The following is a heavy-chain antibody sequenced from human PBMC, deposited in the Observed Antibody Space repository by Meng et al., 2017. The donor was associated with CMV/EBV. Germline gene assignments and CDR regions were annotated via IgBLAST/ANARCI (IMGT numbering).Heavy chain of an antibody. D-gene: IGHD2-2*01. CDR3: ARDSVRDIVVVPAADYYYYGMDV. CDR1: GGTFSSYP. CDR2: IIPILGIA. Sequence: SVKVSCKASGGTFSSYPISWVRQAPGQGLEWMGRIIPILGIANYAQKFQGRVTITTDESTSTAYMELSSLRSEDTAVYYCARDSVRDIVVVPAADYYYYGMDVWGQGTTVTVSS. J-gene: IGHJ6*02. V-gene: IGHV1-69*04.